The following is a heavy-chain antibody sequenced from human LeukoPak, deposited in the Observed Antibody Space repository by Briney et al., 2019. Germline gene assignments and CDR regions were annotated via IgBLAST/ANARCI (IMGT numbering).Heavy chain of an antibody. D-gene: IGHD3-16*01. Sequence: GGSLRLSCAASGFTFSAYVKNWVRQAPGQGLQWVSYISSSSTTVHYTDSVKGRFTISRDNDKNSLDLQMDSLRAEDTAVYYCARDFGVLGYGYWGQGTLVTVSS. CDR2: ISSSSTTV. CDR1: GFTFSAYV. J-gene: IGHJ4*02. V-gene: IGHV3-48*01. CDR3: ARDFGVLGYGY.